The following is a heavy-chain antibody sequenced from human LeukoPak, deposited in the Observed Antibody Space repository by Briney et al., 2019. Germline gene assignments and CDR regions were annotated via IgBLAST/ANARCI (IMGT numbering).Heavy chain of an antibody. J-gene: IGHJ4*02. CDR1: GGTFSSYA. CDR2: IIPIFGTA. CDR3: AREDYYGSGSHPFDY. V-gene: IGHV1-69*05. Sequence: SVKVSCKASGGTFSSYAISWVRQAPGQGLEWMGRIIPIFGTANYAQKFQGRVTITTDESTNTAYMELRSLRSEDTAVYYCAREDYYGSGSHPFDYWGQGTLVTVSS. D-gene: IGHD3-10*01.